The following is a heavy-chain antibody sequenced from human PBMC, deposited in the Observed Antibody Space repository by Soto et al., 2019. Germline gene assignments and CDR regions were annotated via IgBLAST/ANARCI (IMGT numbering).Heavy chain of an antibody. J-gene: IGHJ5*02. Sequence: QVQLVESGGGVVQPGRTLRLSCAASGFTFSSYGIHWVRQAPGKGLEWVALISYDGANKYYADSVKGRFTISRDNSKNTLYLQMNSLRPEDTAVYYCAKPYCIFNSCFGNWFDPWGQGTLVTVSS. CDR3: AKPYCIFNSCFGNWFDP. CDR2: ISYDGANK. D-gene: IGHD3-3*01. V-gene: IGHV3-30*18. CDR1: GFTFSSYG.